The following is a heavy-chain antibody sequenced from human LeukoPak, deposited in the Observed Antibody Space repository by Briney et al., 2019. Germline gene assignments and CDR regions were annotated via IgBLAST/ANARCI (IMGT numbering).Heavy chain of an antibody. CDR1: GGSLSSYY. Sequence: SETLSLTCTVSGGSLSSYYWSWIRQPPGKGLEWIGYIYYSGSTNYNPSLKSRVTISVDTSKNQFPLKLSSVTAADTAVYYCARTTEAHSWRTRYYDYYMDVWGKGTTVTVSS. CDR2: IYYSGST. J-gene: IGHJ6*03. V-gene: IGHV4-59*01. D-gene: IGHD6-13*01. CDR3: ARTTEAHSWRTRYYDYYMDV.